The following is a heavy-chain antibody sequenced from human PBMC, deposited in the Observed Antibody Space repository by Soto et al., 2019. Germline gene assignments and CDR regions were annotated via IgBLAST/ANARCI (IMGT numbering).Heavy chain of an antibody. J-gene: IGHJ6*03. Sequence: GGSLRLSCAASGFTFSSYSVNWVRQAPGKGLEWVSYISSSSSNIYYADSVKGRFTVSRDNAKNSLYLQMNILIAEDTAVYYCVIPSAAMGAHHYYYMDVWGKGTTVTVSS. CDR2: ISSSSSNI. CDR1: GFTFSSYS. CDR3: VIPSAAMGAHHYYYMDV. V-gene: IGHV3-48*01. D-gene: IGHD2-2*01.